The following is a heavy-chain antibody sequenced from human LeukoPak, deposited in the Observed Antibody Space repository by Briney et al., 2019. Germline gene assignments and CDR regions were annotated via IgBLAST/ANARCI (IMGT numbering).Heavy chain of an antibody. CDR1: GGTFSSYA. J-gene: IGHJ6*03. Sequence: SVKVSCKASGGTFSSYAISWGRQAPGQGLEWMGGIIPIFGTANYAQKFQGRVTITTDESTSTAYMELSSLRSEDTAVYYCARSRFGVVIIRDYYYYMDVWGKGTTVTVSS. V-gene: IGHV1-69*05. CDR2: IIPIFGTA. D-gene: IGHD3-3*01. CDR3: ARSRFGVVIIRDYYYYMDV.